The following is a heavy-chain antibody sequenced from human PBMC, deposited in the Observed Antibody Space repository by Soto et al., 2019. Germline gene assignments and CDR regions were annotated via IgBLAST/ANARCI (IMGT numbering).Heavy chain of an antibody. CDR3: ARAHYYDSSGYYYFFDY. J-gene: IGHJ4*02. CDR1: GGTFSSYA. V-gene: IGHV1-69*13. D-gene: IGHD3-22*01. CDR2: IIPIFGTA. Sequence: SVKVSCKASGGTFSSYAISWVRQAPGQGLEWMGGIIPIFGTANYAQKFQGRVTITADESTSTAYMELSSLRSEDTAVYYCARAHYYDSSGYYYFFDYWGQGTLVTVSS.